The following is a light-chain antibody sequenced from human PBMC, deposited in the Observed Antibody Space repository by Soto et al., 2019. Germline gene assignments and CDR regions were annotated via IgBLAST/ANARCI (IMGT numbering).Light chain of an antibody. V-gene: IGKV3-11*01. CDR2: YMS. J-gene: IGKJ1*01. Sequence: EIVLTQSPATLSSSPGGTATLSCRASQYVGTRLAWYQHKPGQAPRLLIYYMSKRATGIPARFSGSGSGTDFTLTISNLAPEDFGVYYCHQRQSWPRTFGQGTKVEIK. CDR1: QYVGTR. CDR3: HQRQSWPRT.